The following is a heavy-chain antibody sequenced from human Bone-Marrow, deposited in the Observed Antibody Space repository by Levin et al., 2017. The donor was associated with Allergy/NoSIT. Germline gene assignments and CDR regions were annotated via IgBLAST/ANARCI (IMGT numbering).Heavy chain of an antibody. CDR3: ARERGLCSSSSCYLGRFDP. Sequence: KASETLSLTCTVSGDSISIGDSYWSWIRQHPGTGLEWIGYIYYSGSTFYNPSLKSRVTISLDTSKNHFSLRLSSVNAADTAVYYCARERGLCSSSSCYLGRFDPWGQGTLVTVSS. V-gene: IGHV4-31*03. J-gene: IGHJ5*02. CDR1: GDSISIGDSY. D-gene: IGHD2-2*01. CDR2: IYYSGST.